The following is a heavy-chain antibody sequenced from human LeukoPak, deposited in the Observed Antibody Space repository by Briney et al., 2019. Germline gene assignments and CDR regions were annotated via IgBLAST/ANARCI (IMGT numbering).Heavy chain of an antibody. Sequence: SVKVSCKASGGTFSSYAISWVRQAPGQGLEWMGGIIPIFGTANYAQKFQGRVTITPDESTSTAYMELSSLRSEDTAVYYCARWRYSYGLYYGMDVWGQGTTVTVSS. CDR1: GGTFSSYA. D-gene: IGHD5-18*01. V-gene: IGHV1-69*13. CDR3: ARWRYSYGLYYGMDV. J-gene: IGHJ6*02. CDR2: IIPIFGTA.